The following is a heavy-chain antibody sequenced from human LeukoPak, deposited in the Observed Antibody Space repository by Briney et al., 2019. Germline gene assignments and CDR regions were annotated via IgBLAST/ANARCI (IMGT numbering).Heavy chain of an antibody. V-gene: IGHV3-64*02. CDR1: GFTFSNSA. Sequence: GSLRLSCAASGFTFSNSAMYWVRQAPGKGLEFVSVISTNGDRTYYADSVKGRFTISRDNSKNTLYLQMGSLRADDMAVYYCARGVAISSSGWYDTFDYWGQGALVTISS. J-gene: IGHJ4*02. CDR2: ISTNGDRT. CDR3: ARGVAISSSGWYDTFDY. D-gene: IGHD6-19*01.